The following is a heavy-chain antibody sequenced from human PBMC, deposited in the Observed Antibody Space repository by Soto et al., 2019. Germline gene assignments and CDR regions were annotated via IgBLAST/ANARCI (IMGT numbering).Heavy chain of an antibody. Sequence: GGSLRLSCAASGFTFSSYAMSWVRQAPGKGLEWVSAISGSGGSTYYADSVKGRFTISRDNSKNTLYLQMNSLRAEDTAVYYCAKASDDFWSGYYLEVWGKGTTVTVSS. D-gene: IGHD3-3*01. CDR1: GFTFSSYA. V-gene: IGHV3-23*01. J-gene: IGHJ6*04. CDR2: ISGSGGST. CDR3: AKASDDFWSGYYLEV.